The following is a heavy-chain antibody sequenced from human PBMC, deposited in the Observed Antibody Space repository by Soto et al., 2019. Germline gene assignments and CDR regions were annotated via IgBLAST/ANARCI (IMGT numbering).Heavy chain of an antibody. D-gene: IGHD3-3*02. CDR1: GYRFIAYY. CDR2: INPNTGDT. Sequence: VASVKVSCKASGYRFIAYYMYWVRQAPGQGLEWMGWINPNTGDTNYAQKFQGRVTVTRDTSISTAYMELSSLTSDDTAVYYCARIRPFDYWGQGTLVTVDS. V-gene: IGHV1-2*02. J-gene: IGHJ4*02. CDR3: ARIRPFDY.